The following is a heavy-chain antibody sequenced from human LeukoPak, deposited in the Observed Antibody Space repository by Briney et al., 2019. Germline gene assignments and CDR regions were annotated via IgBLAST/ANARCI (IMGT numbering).Heavy chain of an antibody. J-gene: IGHJ4*02. CDR1: DDSISSYY. D-gene: IGHD6-13*01. CDR2: IYYSGST. V-gene: IGHV4-59*01. Sequence: SETLSLTCTVSDDSISSYYWSWIRQPPGKGLEWIGYIYYSGSTNYNPSLKSRVTISVDTSKNQFSLKLSPVTAADTAVYYCARDLGSSWYYWGQGTLVTVSS. CDR3: ARDLGSSWYY.